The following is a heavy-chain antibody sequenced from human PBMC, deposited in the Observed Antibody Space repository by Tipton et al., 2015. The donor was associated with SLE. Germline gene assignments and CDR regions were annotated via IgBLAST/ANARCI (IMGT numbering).Heavy chain of an antibody. CDR1: GGSISSGGYY. CDR2: IYYSGST. CDR3: ASGKLSYGGGDN. Sequence: TLSLTCTVSGGSISSGGYYWSWIRQHPGKGLEWIGYIYYSGSTYYNPSLKSRVTISIDTSKNQFSLKLSSVTAADTAVYYCASGKLSYGGGDNWGQGTLVTVSS. J-gene: IGHJ4*02. V-gene: IGHV4-31*03. D-gene: IGHD4-23*01.